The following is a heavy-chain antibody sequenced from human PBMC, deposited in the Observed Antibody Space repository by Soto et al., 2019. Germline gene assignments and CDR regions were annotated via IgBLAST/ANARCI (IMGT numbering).Heavy chain of an antibody. Sequence: QVPLVESGGGLVKPGGSLRLSCAASGFTFSDYYMSWIRQAPGKGLEWVSYINSSSSYTNYADSVKGRFTISRDNAKNSLYLQMNSLRAEDTAVYYCARTIAAAGGRRYFDLWGRGTPVTVSS. D-gene: IGHD6-13*01. CDR1: GFTFSDYY. CDR2: INSSSSYT. V-gene: IGHV3-11*05. J-gene: IGHJ2*01. CDR3: ARTIAAAGGRRYFDL.